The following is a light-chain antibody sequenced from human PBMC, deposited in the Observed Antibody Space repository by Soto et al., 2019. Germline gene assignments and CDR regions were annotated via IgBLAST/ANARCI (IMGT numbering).Light chain of an antibody. CDR1: SSDVAAYNF. J-gene: IGLJ1*01. V-gene: IGLV2-14*01. CDR2: DVS. Sequence: QSALTQPASVSGSPGQSVAISCTGTSSDVAAYNFVSWYQQHPGKAPKLMVFDVSNRPSGVSNRFSGSKSGNTASLTISGLQAEDEAEYYCSSYTSGGNYVFGTGTKLTVL. CDR3: SSYTSGGNYV.